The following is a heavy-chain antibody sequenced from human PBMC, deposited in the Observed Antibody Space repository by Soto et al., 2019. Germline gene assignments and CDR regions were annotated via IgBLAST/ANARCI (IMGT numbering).Heavy chain of an antibody. CDR1: GYTFISYY. V-gene: IGHV1-46*01. J-gene: IGHJ4*02. Sequence: ASVKVSCKASGYTFISYYIHWVRRAPGQGLEWMGVINPRDGGTSYAQKFQGRVTMTRDTSTSTVYMELSSLRSDDTAVYFCARLATVTPPYYFDFWGQGTLVTVSS. CDR2: INPRDGGT. CDR3: ARLATVTPPYYFDF. D-gene: IGHD4-17*01.